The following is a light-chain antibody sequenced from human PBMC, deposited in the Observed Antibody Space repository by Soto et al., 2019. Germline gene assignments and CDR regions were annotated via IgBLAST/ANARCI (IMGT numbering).Light chain of an antibody. CDR2: GAS. CDR1: QSVSSNY. Sequence: EIVLTQSPGTLSLSPGERATLSCRASQSVSSNYLAWFQQKPGQAPRLLIYGASSRASGIPDRFSGSGSGTDFSLTISRLEPEDFAVYYCQQYGSSPWPFGQGTTVEIK. J-gene: IGKJ1*01. V-gene: IGKV3-20*01. CDR3: QQYGSSPWP.